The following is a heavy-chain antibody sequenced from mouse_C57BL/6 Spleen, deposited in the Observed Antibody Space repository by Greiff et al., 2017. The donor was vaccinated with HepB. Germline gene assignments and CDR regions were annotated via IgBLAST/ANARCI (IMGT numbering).Heavy chain of an antibody. CDR1: GYSITSGYY. CDR2: ISYDGSN. CDR3: ARGDYYGSTP. V-gene: IGHV3-6*01. D-gene: IGHD1-1*01. J-gene: IGHJ3*01. Sequence: EVKLVESGPGLVKPSQSLSLTCSVTGYSITSGYYWNWIRQFPGNKLEWMGYISYDGSNNYNPSLKNRISITRDTSKNQFFLKLNSVTTEDTATYYCARGDYYGSTPWGQGTLVTVSA.